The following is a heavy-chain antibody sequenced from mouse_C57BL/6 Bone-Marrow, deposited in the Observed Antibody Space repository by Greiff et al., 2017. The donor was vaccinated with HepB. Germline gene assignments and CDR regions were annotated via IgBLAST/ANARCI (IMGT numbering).Heavy chain of an antibody. Sequence: EVKLMESGPGLVKPSQSLSLTCSVTGYSITSGYYWNWIRQFPGNKLEWMGYISYDGSNNYNPSLKNRISITRDTSKNQFFLKLNSVTTEDTATYYCARHYSNYLYFDYWGQGTTLTVSS. J-gene: IGHJ2*01. D-gene: IGHD2-5*01. CDR1: GYSITSGYY. V-gene: IGHV3-6*01. CDR2: ISYDGSN. CDR3: ARHYSNYLYFDY.